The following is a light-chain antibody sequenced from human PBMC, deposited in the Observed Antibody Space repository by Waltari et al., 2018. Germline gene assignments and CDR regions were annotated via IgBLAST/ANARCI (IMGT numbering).Light chain of an antibody. CDR1: QSISSY. Sequence: DIQMTQSPSSLSASVGDRFTITCRASQSISSYLNWYQQKPGKAPKLLIYAASNLQSGVPSRFSGSGSGTDFTLTIRSLQPEDFATYYCQQSYSNSRTFGQGTKVEIK. V-gene: IGKV1-39*01. CDR3: QQSYSNSRT. CDR2: AAS. J-gene: IGKJ1*01.